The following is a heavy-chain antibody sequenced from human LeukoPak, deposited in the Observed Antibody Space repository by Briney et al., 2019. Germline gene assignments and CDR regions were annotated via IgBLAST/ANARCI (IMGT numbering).Heavy chain of an antibody. D-gene: IGHD3-10*01. J-gene: IGHJ4*02. Sequence: GGSLRLSCAASGFTFSSYGMSWVRQAPGKGREWVSAISGSGGSTYYADSVKGRFTISRDNSKNTLYLQMNSLRAEDTAVYYCAKDFDGSGSQGDDYWGQGTLVTVSS. CDR3: AKDFDGSGSQGDDY. CDR2: ISGSGGST. V-gene: IGHV3-23*01. CDR1: GFTFSSYG.